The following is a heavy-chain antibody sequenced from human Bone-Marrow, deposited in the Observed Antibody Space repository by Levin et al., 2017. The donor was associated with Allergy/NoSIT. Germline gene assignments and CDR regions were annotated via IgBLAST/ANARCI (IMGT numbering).Heavy chain of an antibody. CDR2: IKQDGSEK. D-gene: IGHD3-3*01. CDR3: AREGHYDFWSGQPGFDY. CDR1: GFTFSSYW. J-gene: IGHJ4*02. V-gene: IGHV3-7*01. Sequence: PGGSLRLSCAASGFTFSSYWMSWVRQAPGKGLEWVANIKQDGSEKYYVDSVKGRFTISRDNAKNSLYLQMNSLRAEDTAVYYCAREGHYDFWSGQPGFDYWGQGTLVTVSS.